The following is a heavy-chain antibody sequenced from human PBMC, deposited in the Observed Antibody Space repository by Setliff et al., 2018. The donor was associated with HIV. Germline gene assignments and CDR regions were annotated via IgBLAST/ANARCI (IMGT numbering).Heavy chain of an antibody. CDR1: GGSISSSSYY. Sequence: PSETLSLTCTVSGGSISSSSYYWGWIRQPPGKGLEWIGSIYYSGSTYYNPSLKSRVTISVDTSKNQFSLKLSSVTAAVTAVYYCASYRKAERWLQLGGNFDYWGQGTLVTVSS. V-gene: IGHV4-39*01. CDR2: IYYSGST. CDR3: ASYRKAERWLQLGGNFDY. D-gene: IGHD5-12*01. J-gene: IGHJ4*02.